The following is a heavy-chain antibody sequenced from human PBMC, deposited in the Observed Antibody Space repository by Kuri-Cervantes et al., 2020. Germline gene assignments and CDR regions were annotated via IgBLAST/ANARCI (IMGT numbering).Heavy chain of an antibody. Sequence: SGPTLVKPTQTLTLTCTFSGFSLSTSGMCVSWIRQPPGKALEWLALIDWAGNTYTSTSLKTRLTISKETSANQVVLTMTNMVPVDTATYYCARSLYGDFVGYFDSWGQGIVVTVSS. CDR2: IDWAGNT. CDR1: GFSLSTSGMC. CDR3: ARSLYGDFVGYFDS. V-gene: IGHV2-70*01. J-gene: IGHJ4*02. D-gene: IGHD4-17*01.